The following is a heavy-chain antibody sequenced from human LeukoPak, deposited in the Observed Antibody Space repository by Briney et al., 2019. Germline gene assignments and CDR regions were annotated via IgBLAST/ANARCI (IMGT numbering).Heavy chain of an antibody. J-gene: IGHJ3*02. Sequence: GGSLRLSCSAASGFPFSSYEMNWVRQAPGKGLEWVSYISDSDSTKYYADSVKGRFTISRDNAKNSLYLQMNSLRAEDTAVYYCTRERMNAFDIWGQGTMVTVSS. V-gene: IGHV3-48*03. CDR2: ISDSDSTK. CDR1: GFPFSSYE. D-gene: IGHD2-8*01. CDR3: TRERMNAFDI.